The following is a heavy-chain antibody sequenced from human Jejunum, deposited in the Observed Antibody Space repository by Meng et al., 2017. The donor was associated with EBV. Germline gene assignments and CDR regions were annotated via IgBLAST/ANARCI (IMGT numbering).Heavy chain of an antibody. V-gene: IGHV4-61*01. CDR3: AGLRYSGYDRAFDY. D-gene: IGHD5-12*01. J-gene: IGHJ4*02. Sequence: QLQRQASGPGMVNTPETLSLTCPVSGGSVNSGNVYWSWIRQPPGKGLEWIGYIYYSGSTNYIPSLKSRVTISLDTSKNQFSLKLSSVTAADTAVYYCAGLRYSGYDRAFDYWGQGALVTVSS. CDR2: IYYSGST. CDR1: GGSVNSGNVY.